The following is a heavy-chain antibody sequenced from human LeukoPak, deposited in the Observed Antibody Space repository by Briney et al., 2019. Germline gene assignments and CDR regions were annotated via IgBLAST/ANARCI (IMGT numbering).Heavy chain of an antibody. Sequence: PSETLSLTCTVSGGSISSYYWSWIRQPPGKGLEWIGYIYYSGSTNYNPPLKSRVTISVDTSKNQFSLKLSSVTAADTAVYYCARDLWAMADWGQGTLVTVSS. CDR3: ARDLWAMAD. CDR2: IYYSGST. D-gene: IGHD5-18*01. V-gene: IGHV4-59*01. J-gene: IGHJ4*02. CDR1: GGSISSYY.